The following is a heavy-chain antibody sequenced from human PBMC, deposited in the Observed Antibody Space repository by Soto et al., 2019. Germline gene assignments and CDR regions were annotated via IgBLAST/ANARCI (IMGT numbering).Heavy chain of an antibody. J-gene: IGHJ6*02. CDR1: GFTFSSYS. CDR2: ISSSSSTI. V-gene: IGHV3-48*01. D-gene: IGHD3-9*01. Sequence: PGGSLRLSCAASGFTFSSYSMNWVRQAPGKGLEWVSYISSSSSTIYYADSVKGRFTVSRDNAKNSLYLQMNSLRAEDTAVYYCTTASLYLDYYYGMDVWGQGTTVTVSS. CDR3: TTASLYLDYYYGMDV.